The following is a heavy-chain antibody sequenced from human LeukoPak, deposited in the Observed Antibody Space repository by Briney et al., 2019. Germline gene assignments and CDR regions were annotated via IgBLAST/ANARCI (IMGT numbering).Heavy chain of an antibody. CDR1: GFTFSSYD. V-gene: IGHV3-23*01. Sequence: PGGSLRLSCAASGFTFSSYDMSWVRQAPGKGLEWVSAISGSGGSSYYADSVKGRFTISRDNSKNTLYLQMNSLRAEDTAVYYCAKGSRDSSGWYRDYWGQGTLATVSS. D-gene: IGHD6-19*01. J-gene: IGHJ4*02. CDR2: ISGSGGSS. CDR3: AKGSRDSSGWYRDY.